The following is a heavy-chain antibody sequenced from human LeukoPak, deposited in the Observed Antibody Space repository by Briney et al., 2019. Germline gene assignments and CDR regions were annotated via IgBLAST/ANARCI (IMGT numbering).Heavy chain of an antibody. J-gene: IGHJ3*02. CDR3: ARPAHLYYDRGNVFDI. CDR1: GGTFSSYT. V-gene: IGHV1-69*02. CDR2: IIPLNGVG. D-gene: IGHD3-22*01. Sequence: SVKVSCKTSGGTFSSYTISWVRQAPGLGFEWIGRIIPLNGVGNYAQKFQGRVTITADKSTSTAYLDLSSLRSEDTAVYYCARPAHLYYDRGNVFDIWGQGTKVSVSS.